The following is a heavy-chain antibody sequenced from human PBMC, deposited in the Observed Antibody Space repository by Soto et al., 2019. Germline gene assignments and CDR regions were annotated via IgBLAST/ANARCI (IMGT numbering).Heavy chain of an antibody. Sequence: SETLSLTCAVSGFSISSYYWNWVRQPAGKGLEWIGRIYTSGSTNYNASLKRRGTMSVDTSNNQFSLKLSSVTAADTAVYYCARAGVDFWSGYYYGMDVWGQGTTVTVSS. CDR2: IYTSGST. CDR1: GFSISSYY. CDR3: ARAGVDFWSGYYYGMDV. V-gene: IGHV4-4*07. J-gene: IGHJ6*02. D-gene: IGHD3-3*01.